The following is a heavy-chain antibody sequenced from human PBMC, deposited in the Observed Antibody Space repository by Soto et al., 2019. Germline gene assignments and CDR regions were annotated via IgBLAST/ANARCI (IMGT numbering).Heavy chain of an antibody. D-gene: IGHD6-13*01. V-gene: IGHV4-59*01. CDR2: IYYSGST. Sequence: SETLSLTCTVSGGSISSYYWSWIRQPPGKGLEWIGYIYYSGSTNYNPSLKSRVTISVDTSKNQFSLKLGSVTAADTAVYYCARIRYSSSWYIDYWGQGTLVTVSS. J-gene: IGHJ4*02. CDR3: ARIRYSSSWYIDY. CDR1: GGSISSYY.